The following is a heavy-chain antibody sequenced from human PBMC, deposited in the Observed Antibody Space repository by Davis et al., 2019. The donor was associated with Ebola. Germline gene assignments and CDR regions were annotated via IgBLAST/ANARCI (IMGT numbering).Heavy chain of an antibody. V-gene: IGHV3-7*03. CDR2: IKQDGSEK. CDR3: ARALQAWGKDYYYGMGV. Sequence: PGGSLRPSCAAPGFTFSSYWMSWVRQAPGKGLEWVANIKQDGSEKYYVDSVKGRFTISRDNAKNSLYLQMNSLRAEDTAVYYCARALQAWGKDYYYGMGVWGQGTTVTVSS. J-gene: IGHJ6*02. CDR1: GFTFSSYW. D-gene: IGHD3-16*01.